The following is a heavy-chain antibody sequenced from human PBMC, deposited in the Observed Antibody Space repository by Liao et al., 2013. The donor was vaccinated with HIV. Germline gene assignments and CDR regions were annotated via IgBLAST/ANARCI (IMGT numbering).Heavy chain of an antibody. CDR2: THASDST. D-gene: IGHD2-8*02. Sequence: QVQLQESGPGLVKPSQTLSLTCTVSGGSISNDNYYWSWIRQTAGKGLEWLGRTHASDSTNYNPSLKSRVTISVDTSKNQFSLKLSSVTAADTAVYYCARDVAHWGWAGVSNAFDIWGPGTMVTVSS. J-gene: IGHJ3*02. CDR1: GGSISNDNYY. V-gene: IGHV4-61*02. CDR3: ARDVAHWGWAGVSNAFDI.